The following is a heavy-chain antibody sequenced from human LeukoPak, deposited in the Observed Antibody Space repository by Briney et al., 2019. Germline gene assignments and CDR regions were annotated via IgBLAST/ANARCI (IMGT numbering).Heavy chain of an antibody. J-gene: IGHJ6*02. Sequence: ASVKASCKASGYTFTSYAMHWVRQAPGQRLEWMGWINAGNGNTKYSQKFQGRVTITRDTSASTAYMELSSLRSEDTAVYYCARDSGSSGYLGYGMDVWGQGTTVTVSS. D-gene: IGHD3-22*01. CDR1: GYTFTSYA. V-gene: IGHV1-3*01. CDR3: ARDSGSSGYLGYGMDV. CDR2: INAGNGNT.